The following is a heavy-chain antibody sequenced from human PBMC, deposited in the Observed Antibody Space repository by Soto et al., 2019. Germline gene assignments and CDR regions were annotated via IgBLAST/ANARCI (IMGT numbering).Heavy chain of an antibody. CDR2: IIPIFGTA. V-gene: IGHV1-69*12. J-gene: IGHJ6*02. D-gene: IGHD2-15*01. CDR1: GGTFSSYA. Sequence: QVQLVQSGAEVKKPGSSVKVSCKASGGTFSSYAISWVRQAPGQGLEWMGGIIPIFGTANYAQKFQGRVTITADESXXTXYXXLSSLRSEDTAVYYCARVPYCSGGSCYHKVGGMDVWGQGTTVTVSS. CDR3: ARVPYCSGGSCYHKVGGMDV.